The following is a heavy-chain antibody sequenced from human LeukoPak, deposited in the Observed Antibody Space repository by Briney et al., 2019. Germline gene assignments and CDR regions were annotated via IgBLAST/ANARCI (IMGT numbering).Heavy chain of an antibody. CDR3: ARLVNYCSTHTHTHFDY. CDR2: MYYSGGT. D-gene: IGHD2-2*01. V-gene: IGHV4-39*01. J-gene: IGHJ4*02. Sequence: SETLSHTRTFSGGSTCRHSPYSGWIRQPPGKGLEWIGSMYYSGGTYYNPSLKSRVSISIPTSPNQFSLTLNSVPAADTAVYYCARLVNYCSTHTHTHFDYWGAAPLVPVSS. CDR1: GGSTCRHSPY.